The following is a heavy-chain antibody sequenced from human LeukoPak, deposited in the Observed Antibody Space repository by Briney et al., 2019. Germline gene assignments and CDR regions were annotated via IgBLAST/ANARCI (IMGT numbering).Heavy chain of an antibody. CDR2: IYYSGST. CDR3: ARTTGDCSRTSCYQYWFDP. J-gene: IGHJ5*02. D-gene: IGHD2-2*01. V-gene: IGHV4-59*01. CDR1: GGSISSYY. Sequence: PSETLSLTCTVSGGSISSYYWSWIRQPPGKGQEWIGYIYYSGSTNYNPSLKSRVTISVDTSKNQFSLKVNSVTAADTAVYYCARTTGDCSRTSCYQYWFDPWGQGTLVTVSS.